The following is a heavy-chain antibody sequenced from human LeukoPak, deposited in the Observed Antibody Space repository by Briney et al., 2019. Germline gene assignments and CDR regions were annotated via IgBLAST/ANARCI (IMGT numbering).Heavy chain of an antibody. CDR2: INHSGST. Sequence: PSETLSLTCAVYGGSFSGYYWSWIRQPPGKGLEWIEEINHSGSTNYNPSLKSRVTISVDTSKNQFSLKLSSVTAADTAVYYCARAIRGIDYWGQGTLVTVSS. CDR1: GGSFSGYY. D-gene: IGHD1-26*01. CDR3: ARAIRGIDY. V-gene: IGHV4-34*01. J-gene: IGHJ4*02.